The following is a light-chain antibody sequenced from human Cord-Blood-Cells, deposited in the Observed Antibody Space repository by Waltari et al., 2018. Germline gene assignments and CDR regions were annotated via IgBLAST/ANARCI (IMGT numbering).Light chain of an antibody. CDR2: DAS. V-gene: IGKV1-33*01. Sequence: DIQMTQSPSSLSASVGYRVTITCQASQDISNYLNWYQQKPGKAPNLLLYDASNLETGVPSRFSGSGSGTDFTFTISSLQPEDIATYYGQPYDNLPLTFGGGTKVEIK. CDR3: QPYDNLPLT. CDR1: QDISNY. J-gene: IGKJ4*01.